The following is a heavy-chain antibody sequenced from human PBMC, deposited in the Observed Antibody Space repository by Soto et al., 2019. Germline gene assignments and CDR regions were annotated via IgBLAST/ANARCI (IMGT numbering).Heavy chain of an antibody. J-gene: IGHJ4*02. CDR3: AKDRPPDGRWPFDH. CDR1: GFPFSTYT. Sequence: EVQLLESGGGLVQPGGSLRLSCAASGFPFSTYTMSWVRLAPGKGLEWVSGIYGGGGGETFYARSVRGRFTISRDNSNSILYLQMNGLRVEDTGIYYCAKDRPPDGRWPFDHWGQGTLITVSS. CDR2: IYGGGGGET. V-gene: IGHV3-23*01. D-gene: IGHD2-8*01.